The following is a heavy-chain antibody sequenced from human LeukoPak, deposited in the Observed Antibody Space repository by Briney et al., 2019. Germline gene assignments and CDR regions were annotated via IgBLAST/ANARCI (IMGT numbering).Heavy chain of an antibody. CDR1: GFTLSNYD. CDR3: ARADCSSSTCYLRRSWFDP. Sequence: GGSLRLSCAASGFTLSNYDMNWVRQAPGQGLEWVSSISTSSRYIYYKDSVRGRFTISRDDAKNSLYLEMNSLRAEDTAVYYCARADCSSSTCYLRRSWFDPWGQGTLVTVSS. D-gene: IGHD2-2*01. CDR2: ISTSSRYI. J-gene: IGHJ5*02. V-gene: IGHV3-21*01.